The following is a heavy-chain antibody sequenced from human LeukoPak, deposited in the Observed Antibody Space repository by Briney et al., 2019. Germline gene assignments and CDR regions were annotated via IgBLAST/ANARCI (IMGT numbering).Heavy chain of an antibody. Sequence: SETLSLTCTVSGGSISSGSYYWGWIRQPPGKGLEWIGNVYYSGSAFYNPSLKSRVTISVDTSKNQFSLKLNSVTAADTAVYYCARDDYGDHGFDYWGQGSLVTVSS. CDR1: GGSISSGSYY. V-gene: IGHV4-39*07. J-gene: IGHJ4*02. CDR3: ARDDYGDHGFDY. D-gene: IGHD4-17*01. CDR2: VYYSGSA.